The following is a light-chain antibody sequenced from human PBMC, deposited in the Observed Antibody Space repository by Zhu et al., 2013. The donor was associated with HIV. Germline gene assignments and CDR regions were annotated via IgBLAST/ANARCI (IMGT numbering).Light chain of an antibody. V-gene: IGKV3-20*01. CDR1: QRVSSTY. J-gene: IGKJ2*03. CDR3: QQYGSSPYS. Sequence: IVLTQSPGTLSLSPGDRVTLSCRASQRVSSTYLAWYQQKPGQAPRLLIYGASSRATGIPDRFSGSGSGTDFTLTISRLEPEDFAVYYCQQYGSSPYSFGQGTKLEIK. CDR2: GAS.